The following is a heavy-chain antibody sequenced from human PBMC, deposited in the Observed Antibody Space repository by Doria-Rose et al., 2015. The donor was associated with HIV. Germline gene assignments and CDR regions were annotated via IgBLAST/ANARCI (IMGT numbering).Heavy chain of an antibody. V-gene: IGHV3-48*04. D-gene: IGHD6-19*01. CDR3: VRGGIAGTGTGGGY. CDR2: SSSSTI. J-gene: IGHJ4*02. Sequence: SSSSTIYYADSVKGRFTISRDNAQNSLYLQMNSLRVEDTAVYYCVRGGIAGTGTGGGYWGQGTLVTVSS.